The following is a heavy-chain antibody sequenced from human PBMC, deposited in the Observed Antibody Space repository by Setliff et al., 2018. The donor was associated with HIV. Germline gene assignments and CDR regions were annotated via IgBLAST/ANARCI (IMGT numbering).Heavy chain of an antibody. D-gene: IGHD2-15*01. CDR2: ISGRSSDP. V-gene: IGHV3-11*06. CDR1: GFTFSDYY. CDR3: AKDPGYCSGGSCYVFDY. J-gene: IGHJ4*02. Sequence: GGSLRLSCAASGFTFSDYYMGWIRQAPGKGLEWVSYISGRSSDPNYADSVKGRFTISRDNAKNSVYLQMNSLTDEDTAVYYCAKDPGYCSGGSCYVFDYWGQGTLVTVSS.